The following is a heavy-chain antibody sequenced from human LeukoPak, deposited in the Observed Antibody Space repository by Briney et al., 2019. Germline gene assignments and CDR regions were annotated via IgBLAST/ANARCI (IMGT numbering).Heavy chain of an antibody. CDR2: ISTSSSYT. V-gene: IGHV3-11*05. CDR3: ARDRYSPARIGMDV. D-gene: IGHD6-13*01. J-gene: IGHJ6*02. CDR1: GFTFSDYY. Sequence: GGSLRLSCAASGFTFSDYYMSWIRQAPGKGLEWVSYISTSSSYTNYADSVKGRFTISRDNAKNSLYLQMNSLRAEDTAVYYCARDRYSPARIGMDVWGQGTTVTVSS.